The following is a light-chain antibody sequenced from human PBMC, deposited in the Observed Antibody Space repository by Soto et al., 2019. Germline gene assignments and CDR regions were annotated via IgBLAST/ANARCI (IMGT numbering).Light chain of an antibody. CDR2: KAS. CDR1: QSISSW. J-gene: IGKJ1*01. V-gene: IGKV1-5*03. CDR3: QQYDSYSWT. Sequence: ACVGDRVSITCRASQSISSWLAWYQQKPGKAPKLLIYKASSLESGVPARFSGSGSGTEFTLTISSLQPDDCATYYCQQYDSYSWTFGQGTKVEIK.